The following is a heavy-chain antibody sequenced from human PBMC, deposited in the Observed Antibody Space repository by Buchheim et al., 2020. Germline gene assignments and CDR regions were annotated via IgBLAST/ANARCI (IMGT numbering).Heavy chain of an antibody. CDR3: ARDRLECYYYGMDV. CDR2: ISSSSTI. Sequence: EVQLVESGGGLVQPGGSLRLSCAASEFTFSSYTMNWVRQAPGKGLEWVSYISSSSTIYYADSVKGRFTISRDNAKNSLYLQMNSLRAEDTAVYYCARDRLECYYYGMDVWGRGTT. V-gene: IGHV3-48*01. CDR1: EFTFSSYT. D-gene: IGHD4-11*01. J-gene: IGHJ6*02.